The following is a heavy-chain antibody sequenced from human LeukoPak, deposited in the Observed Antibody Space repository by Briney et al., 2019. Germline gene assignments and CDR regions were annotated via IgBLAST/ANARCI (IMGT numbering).Heavy chain of an antibody. J-gene: IGHJ6*02. D-gene: IGHD3-10*01. V-gene: IGHV3-30*18. CDR2: ISYDGSNK. CDR3: AKSYYGSGRPYYYYYGMDV. Sequence: GRSLRLSCAASGFTFSSYGMHWVRQAPGKGLEWVAVISYDGSNKYYADSVKGRFTISRDNSKNTLYLQMNSLRAEDTAVYYCAKSYYGSGRPYYYYYGMDVWGQGTMVTVSS. CDR1: GFTFSSYG.